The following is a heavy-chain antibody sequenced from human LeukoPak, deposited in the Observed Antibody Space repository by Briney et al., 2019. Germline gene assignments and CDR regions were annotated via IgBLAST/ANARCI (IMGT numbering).Heavy chain of an antibody. CDR1: GFTFSSYA. CDR3: ARVSVAGSSLHDY. Sequence: GGSLRLSCAASGFTFSSYAMHWVRQAPGKGLEWVAVISYDGSNKYYADSVKGRFTISRDNSKSTLYLQMNSLRAEDTAVYYCARVSVAGSSLHDYWGQGTLVTVSS. CDR2: ISYDGSNK. J-gene: IGHJ4*02. D-gene: IGHD6-6*01. V-gene: IGHV3-30*01.